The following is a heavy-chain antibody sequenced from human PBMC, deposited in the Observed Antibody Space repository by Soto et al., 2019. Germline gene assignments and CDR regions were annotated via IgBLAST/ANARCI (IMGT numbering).Heavy chain of an antibody. CDR1: GFTFISYA. V-gene: IGHV3-23*01. CDR2: ISGSGGST. CDR3: AKVYRYNWNYRWFDP. J-gene: IGHJ5*02. Sequence: WVSLSLSCASSGFTFISYATSWVRQAPGKGLEWVSAISGSGGSTYYADSVKGRFTISRDNSKNTLYLQMNRLRAEDTAVYYCAKVYRYNWNYRWFDPWGQGTLVTVSS. D-gene: IGHD1-7*01.